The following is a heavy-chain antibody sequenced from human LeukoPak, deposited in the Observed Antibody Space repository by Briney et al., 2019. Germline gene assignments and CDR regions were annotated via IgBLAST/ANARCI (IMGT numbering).Heavy chain of an antibody. D-gene: IGHD6-6*01. CDR2: INHNGNT. Sequence: SETLSLTCTVFYGSFSGYYWSWIRQPPGKGLEWIGEINHNGNTNYNPSLKSRVTISVDTSKDQFSLKLSSVTAADTAVYYCGRHGLVAARHAFDIWGQGTMVTVSS. J-gene: IGHJ3*02. CDR3: GRHGLVAARHAFDI. V-gene: IGHV4-34*01. CDR1: YGSFSGYY.